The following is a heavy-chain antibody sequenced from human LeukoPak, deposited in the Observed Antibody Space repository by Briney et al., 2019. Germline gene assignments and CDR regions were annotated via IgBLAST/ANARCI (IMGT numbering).Heavy chain of an antibody. Sequence: SETLSLTCAVYGGSFSGYYWSWIRQPPGKGLEWIGEINHSGSTNYNPSLKSRVTISVDTSKNQFSLKLSSVTAVDTAVYYCARGGGVWGSYRLFDYWGQGTLVTVSS. CDR3: ARGGGVWGSYRLFDY. V-gene: IGHV4-34*01. J-gene: IGHJ4*02. CDR2: INHSGST. D-gene: IGHD3-16*02. CDR1: GGSFSGYY.